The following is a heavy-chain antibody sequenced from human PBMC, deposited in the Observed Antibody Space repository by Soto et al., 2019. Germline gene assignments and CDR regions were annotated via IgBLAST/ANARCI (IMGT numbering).Heavy chain of an antibody. J-gene: IGHJ4*02. D-gene: IGHD2-2*01. Sequence: GGSLSLSCAASGFPFSSYGMHWVRQAPGKGLEWVSGIFWNSDRIDYAGSVKGRFTISRDNAKNSLYLQMSSLRPEDSALYYCLKETSPGGLDHWGQGTLVTVSS. V-gene: IGHV3-9*01. CDR3: LKETSPGGLDH. CDR1: GFPFSSYG. CDR2: IFWNSDRI.